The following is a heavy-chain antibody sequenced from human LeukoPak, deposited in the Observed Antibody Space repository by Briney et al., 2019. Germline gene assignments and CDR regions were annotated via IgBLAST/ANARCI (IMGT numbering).Heavy chain of an antibody. CDR1: GFTFSSYA. V-gene: IGHV3-23*01. D-gene: IGHD3-22*01. CDR2: LSGSGAKT. J-gene: IGHJ4*02. Sequence: PGASLRPSCAASGFTFSSYAMNWVRQAPGKGLQWVSALSGSGAKTYYADSVKGRFTISRDNSKNTLYLQMNRLRAEDTAVYYCARDRTDSSGYQPPDCWGQGTLVTVSS. CDR3: ARDRTDSSGYQPPDC.